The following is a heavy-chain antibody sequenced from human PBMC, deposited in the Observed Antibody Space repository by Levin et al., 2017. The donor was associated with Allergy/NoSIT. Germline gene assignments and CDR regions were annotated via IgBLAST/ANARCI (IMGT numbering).Heavy chain of an antibody. J-gene: IGHJ4*02. CDR1: GGSFSGYY. Sequence: GSLRLSCAVYGGSFSGYYWSWIRQPPGKGLEWIGEINHSGSTNYNPSLKSRVTISVDTSKNQFSLKLSSVTAADTAVYYCARGRWGRIAARLGYDYWGQGTLVTVSS. V-gene: IGHV4-34*01. CDR3: ARGRWGRIAARLGYDY. CDR2: INHSGST. D-gene: IGHD6-6*01.